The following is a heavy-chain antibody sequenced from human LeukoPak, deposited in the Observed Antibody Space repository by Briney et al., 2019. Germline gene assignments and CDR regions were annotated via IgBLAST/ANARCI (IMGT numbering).Heavy chain of an antibody. V-gene: IGHV3-21*01. CDR1: GFTFSNYE. CDR3: ARDPYSGYYGTYYYYYMDV. J-gene: IGHJ6*03. Sequence: PGGSLRLSRAASGFTFSNYEMNWVRQAPGQRLEWISSITSSSSYVFYADSVRGRFTISRDNAKNSLYLQIDSLRAEDTAVYYCARDPYSGYYGTYYYYYMDVWGKGTTVTISS. D-gene: IGHD5-12*01. CDR2: ITSSSSYV.